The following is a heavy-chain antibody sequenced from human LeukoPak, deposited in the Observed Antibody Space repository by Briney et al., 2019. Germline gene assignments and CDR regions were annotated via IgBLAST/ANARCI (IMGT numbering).Heavy chain of an antibody. CDR1: GFTFSSYA. Sequence: GGSLRLSCAASGFTFSSYAMSWVRQAPGKGLEWVAVISYDGSNKYYADSVKGRFTISRDNSKNTLYLQMNSLRAEDTAVYYCARDANDFWSGYLDYWGQGTLVTVSS. CDR2: ISYDGSNK. CDR3: ARDANDFWSGYLDY. J-gene: IGHJ4*02. V-gene: IGHV3-30*04. D-gene: IGHD3-3*01.